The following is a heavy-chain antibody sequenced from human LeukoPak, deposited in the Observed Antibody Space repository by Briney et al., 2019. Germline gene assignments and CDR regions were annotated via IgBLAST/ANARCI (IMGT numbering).Heavy chain of an antibody. V-gene: IGHV4-34*01. J-gene: IGHJ5*02. CDR2: INHSGST. D-gene: IGHD3-10*01. Sequence: SETLSLTCAVYGGSFSGYYWSWIRQPPGKGLEWIGEINHSGSTNYNPSLKSRVTISVDTSENQFSLKLSSVTAADTAVYYCARKVSMVRGVIGLFDPWGQGTLVTVSS. CDR1: GGSFSGYY. CDR3: ARKVSMVRGVIGLFDP.